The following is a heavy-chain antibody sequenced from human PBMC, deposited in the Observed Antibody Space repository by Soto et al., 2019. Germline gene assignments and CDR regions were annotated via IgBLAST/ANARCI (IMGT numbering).Heavy chain of an antibody. CDR1: GYTFTSYA. V-gene: IGHV1-24*01. J-gene: IGHJ3*02. CDR2: FDAEDGET. CDR3: ATDDAWTI. Sequence: ASVKVSCKASGYTFTSYAMHWVRQAPGKGLEWMGCFDAEDGETKYAQKFQGRVTMTEDTSTDTAYMELSSLRSEDTAVYYCATDDAWTIWGQGTMVTVSS.